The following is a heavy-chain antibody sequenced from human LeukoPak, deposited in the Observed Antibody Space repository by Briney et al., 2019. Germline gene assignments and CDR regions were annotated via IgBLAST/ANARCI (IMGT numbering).Heavy chain of an antibody. CDR3: ARDSSTSSPYGTVLWFDP. D-gene: IGHD5/OR15-5a*01. CDR2: IKQDGSEK. CDR1: GFTFSSYW. Sequence: GGSLRLSCAASGFTFSSYWMSWVRQAPGKGREWVANIKQDGSEKYYLDSVKGRFTIYRDNAKTSLYLQMNSLRVEDTAVYYCARDSSTSSPYGTVLWFDPWGQGTLVTVSS. V-gene: IGHV3-7*01. J-gene: IGHJ5*02.